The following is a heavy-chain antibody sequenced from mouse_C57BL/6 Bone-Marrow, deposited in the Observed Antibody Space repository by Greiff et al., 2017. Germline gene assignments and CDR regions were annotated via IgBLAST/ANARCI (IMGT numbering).Heavy chain of an antibody. CDR2: IRLKSDNYAT. J-gene: IGHJ4*01. CDR3: TDPPRGYAMDY. V-gene: IGHV6-3*01. Sequence: EVHLVESGGGLVQPGGSMKLSCVASGFTFSNYWMNWVRQSPEKGLEWVAQIRLKSDNYATNYAESVKGRFTISRDDSKSSVYLQMNNLRAEDTGIYYCTDPPRGYAMDYWGQGTSVTVSS. CDR1: GFTFSNYW.